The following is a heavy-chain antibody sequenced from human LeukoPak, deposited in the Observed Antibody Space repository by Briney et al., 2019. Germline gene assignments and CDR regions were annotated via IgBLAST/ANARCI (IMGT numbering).Heavy chain of an antibody. D-gene: IGHD2-2*01. CDR3: AGIVVVPAAYYNWFDP. Sequence: SETLSLTCAVSGGSISTYYWNWIRQPPGKGLEWIGYIYSSGTANYNPSLKSRAAVSVDTSNNQFSLKLSSVTAADTAVYYCAGIVVVPAAYYNWFDPWGQGTLVTVSS. CDR1: GGSISTYY. V-gene: IGHV4-59*01. CDR2: IYSSGTA. J-gene: IGHJ5*02.